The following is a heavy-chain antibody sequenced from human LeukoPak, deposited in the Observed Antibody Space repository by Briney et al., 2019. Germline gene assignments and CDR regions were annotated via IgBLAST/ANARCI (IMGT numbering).Heavy chain of an antibody. J-gene: IGHJ4*02. Sequence: GGSLRLSCAASGFTLNTYGMHWVRQTPGKGLEWVAFIRFDGSNKYYADSVKGRFTISRDNSKNTLYLQMKSLRPEDTAVYYCARGDGYCSSASCSGNWGQGTLVTVSS. D-gene: IGHD2-2*03. CDR2: IRFDGSNK. V-gene: IGHV3-30*02. CDR1: GFTLNTYG. CDR3: ARGDGYCSSASCSGN.